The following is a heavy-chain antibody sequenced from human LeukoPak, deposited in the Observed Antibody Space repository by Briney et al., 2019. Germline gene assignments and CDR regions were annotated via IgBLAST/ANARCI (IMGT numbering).Heavy chain of an antibody. V-gene: IGHV3-23*01. J-gene: IGHJ4*02. CDR2: ISVASNT. CDR1: GLAFSSYA. Sequence: GGSLRLSCAASGLAFSSYAMSWVRQAPGKGLEWVSTISVASNTFYADSVKGRFTISRDNSRNTVYLQMTSLRAEDTAVYYCAKTARRSRYYFDYWGQGTLVTVSS. D-gene: IGHD2-21*02. CDR3: AKTARRSRYYFDY.